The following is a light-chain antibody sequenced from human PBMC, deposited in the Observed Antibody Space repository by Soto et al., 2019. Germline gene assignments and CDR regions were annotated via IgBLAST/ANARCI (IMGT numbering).Light chain of an antibody. Sequence: DIQMTQSPPSLSASVGDRVTITCRASQGISNFLAWYQQKQGKVPKLLIYAASTLQSGVPSRFSGSGSGTDFTLTISSLQPEDVATYYCQKYNSALLTFGQGTKVEIK. V-gene: IGKV1-27*01. CDR3: QKYNSALLT. CDR1: QGISNF. CDR2: AAS. J-gene: IGKJ1*01.